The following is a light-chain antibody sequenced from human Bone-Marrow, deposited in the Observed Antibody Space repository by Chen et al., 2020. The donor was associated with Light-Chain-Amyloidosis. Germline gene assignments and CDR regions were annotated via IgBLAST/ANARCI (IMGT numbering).Light chain of an antibody. J-gene: IGLJ3*02. CDR1: NIGSTS. CDR2: DDS. Sequence: SYVLTQPSSVSVAPGQTATIACGGNNIGSTSVHWYQQTPGQAPLLVVYDDSDRPSGIPEGLSGSNSGNTATLTISRVEAGDEADYYCQVWDRSRDRPVFGGGTELTVL. V-gene: IGLV3-21*02. CDR3: QVWDRSRDRPV.